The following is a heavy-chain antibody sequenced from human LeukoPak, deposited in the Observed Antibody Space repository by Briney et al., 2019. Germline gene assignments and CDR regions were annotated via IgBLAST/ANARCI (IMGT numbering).Heavy chain of an antibody. D-gene: IGHD3-22*01. J-gene: IGHJ4*02. Sequence: SETLSLTCTVSGGSLSSGSYYWSWIRQPAGKGLEWIGRIYTSGSTKYNPSLRSRVTISVDTSRNQFSLKLSSVTAADTAVYYCARDKYYYDSSASIRFDYWGQGTLVTVSS. CDR1: GGSLSSGSYY. CDR3: ARDKYYYDSSASIRFDY. V-gene: IGHV4-61*02. CDR2: IYTSGST.